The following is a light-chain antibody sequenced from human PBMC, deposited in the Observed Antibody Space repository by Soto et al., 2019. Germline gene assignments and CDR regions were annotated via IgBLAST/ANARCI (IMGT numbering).Light chain of an antibody. CDR1: SSDVGSYNL. V-gene: IGLV2-14*02. J-gene: IGLJ3*02. CDR2: EGS. Sequence: QSALTQPASVSGSPGQSITISCTGTSSDVGSYNLVSWYQQHPGKAPKLMIYEGSKRPSGVSNRFSGSKSGNTASLTISGLQAEDEADYYCSSYTSSSFLVFGGGTKVTVL. CDR3: SSYTSSSFLV.